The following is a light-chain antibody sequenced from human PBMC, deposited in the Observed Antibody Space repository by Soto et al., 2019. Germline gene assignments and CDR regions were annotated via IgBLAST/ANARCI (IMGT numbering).Light chain of an antibody. V-gene: IGLV2-23*02. CDR1: TSDVAYYDL. Sequence: QSALTQPASVSGAPGQSSTISCAGTTSDVAYYDLVSCYQQHPGRAPKLLIYEVDKRPSGISVRFSGSKSGATASLTISGLLPEDEVVYFCCTYAGHLPKFGGGTKRTVL. J-gene: IGLJ2*01. CDR3: CTYAGHLPK. CDR2: EVD.